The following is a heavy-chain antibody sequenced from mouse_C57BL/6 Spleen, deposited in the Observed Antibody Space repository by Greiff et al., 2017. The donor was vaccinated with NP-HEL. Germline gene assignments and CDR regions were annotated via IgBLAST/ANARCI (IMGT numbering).Heavy chain of an antibody. CDR1: GYTFTSYG. J-gene: IGHJ4*01. V-gene: IGHV1-81*01. CDR3: ARIYYYGSSYVHAMDY. Sequence: QVQLQQSGAELARPGASVKLSCKASGYTFTSYGISWVKQRTGQGLEWIGEIYPRSGNTYYNEKFKGKATLTADKSSSTAYMELRSLTSEDSAVYFCARIYYYGSSYVHAMDYWGQGTSVTVSS. CDR2: IYPRSGNT. D-gene: IGHD1-1*01.